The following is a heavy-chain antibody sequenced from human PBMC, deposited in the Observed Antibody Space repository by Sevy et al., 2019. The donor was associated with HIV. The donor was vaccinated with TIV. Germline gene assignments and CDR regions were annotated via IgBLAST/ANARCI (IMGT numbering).Heavy chain of an antibody. CDR3: ARELVIPATTDYFYYGMDV. Sequence: GGSLRLSCAASGFTIRTYNMNWVRQAPGKGLEWVSSISSSSTYRYYADSVKGRFTISRDNAKNSLYLQMSSLRAEDTAVYYCARELVIPATTDYFYYGMDVWGQGTTVTVSS. V-gene: IGHV3-21*01. CDR2: ISSSSTYR. D-gene: IGHD2-15*01. CDR1: GFTIRTYN. J-gene: IGHJ6*02.